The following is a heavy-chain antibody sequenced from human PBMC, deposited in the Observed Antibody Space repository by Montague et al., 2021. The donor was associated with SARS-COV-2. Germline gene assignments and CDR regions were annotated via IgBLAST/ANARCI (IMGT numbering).Heavy chain of an antibody. CDR2: INHSGSA. D-gene: IGHD3-10*01. V-gene: IGHV4-34*01. CDR3: ARVRYYGSGSSLGMDV. CDR1: GGSFSGYY. J-gene: IGHJ6*02. Sequence: SETLSLTCAVYGGSFSGYYWSWIRQPPGKGVVWLGEINHSGSANYNTSLKSRVTISVDTSKNQFSLKLGSVTAAETAVYYCARVRYYGSGSSLGMDVWGQGTTVTVSS.